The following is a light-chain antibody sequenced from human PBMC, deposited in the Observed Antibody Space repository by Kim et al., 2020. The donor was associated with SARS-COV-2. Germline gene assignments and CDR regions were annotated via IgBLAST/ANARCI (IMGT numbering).Light chain of an antibody. CDR3: QTYDSSSTWV. CDR2: GDN. CDR1: SGSIASNY. Sequence: NFMLTQPHSVSGSPGETVTISCTGSSGSIASNYVQWYQQRPGSAPTTVIYGDNRRPSGVPERFSGSIDSSSNSASLTISGLKTEDEADYYCQTYDSSSTWVFGGGTQLTVL. V-gene: IGLV6-57*02. J-gene: IGLJ3*02.